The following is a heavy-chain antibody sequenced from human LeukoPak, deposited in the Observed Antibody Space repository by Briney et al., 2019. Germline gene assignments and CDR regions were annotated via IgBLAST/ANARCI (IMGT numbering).Heavy chain of an antibody. CDR3: AKVSPPLVMVRGAPYYFDY. CDR1: GFTFSSYA. D-gene: IGHD3-10*01. Sequence: PGGSLRLSCAASGFTFSSYAMSWVRQAPGKGLEWVSAISGSGGSTYYADSVKGRFTISRDNSKNTLYLQMNSLRAKDTAVYYCAKVSPPLVMVRGAPYYFDYWGQGTLVTVSS. CDR2: ISGSGGST. V-gene: IGHV3-23*01. J-gene: IGHJ4*02.